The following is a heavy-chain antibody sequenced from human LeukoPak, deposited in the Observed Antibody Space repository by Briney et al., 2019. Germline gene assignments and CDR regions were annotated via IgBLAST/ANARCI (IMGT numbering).Heavy chain of an antibody. J-gene: IGHJ4*02. CDR3: ARLPIVVITSGGY. Sequence: GGSLRLSCAASGFTVSSNYMTWARQAPGEGLEWLSVIYSDGSTYYADSVKGQFTILRDNSKNTLYLQMNSLRAEDTAVYYCARLPIVVITSGGYWGQGTLVTVSS. CDR2: IYSDGST. CDR1: GFTVSSNY. D-gene: IGHD3-22*01. V-gene: IGHV3-53*01.